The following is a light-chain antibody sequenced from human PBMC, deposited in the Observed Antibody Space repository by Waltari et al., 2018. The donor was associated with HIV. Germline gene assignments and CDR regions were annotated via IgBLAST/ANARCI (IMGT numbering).Light chain of an antibody. V-gene: IGLV1-40*01. Sequence: QSVLTQPPSVSGAPGQRVTISCTGSSSNIGAGYDVHWYQQLPGTAPKLLIYGNNRRASGVPDRFSGSKPDTAASLAITGLRSEDEADYYCQSYDSTLNGSDGVFGGRTKLTVL. CDR3: QSYDSTLNGSDGV. CDR1: SSNIGAGYD. J-gene: IGLJ3*02. CDR2: GNN.